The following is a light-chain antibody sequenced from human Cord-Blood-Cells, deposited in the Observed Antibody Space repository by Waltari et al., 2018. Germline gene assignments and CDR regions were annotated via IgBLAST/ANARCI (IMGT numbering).Light chain of an antibody. CDR3: QQYNSYAWT. CDR1: QSISSG. CDR2: NAS. V-gene: IGKV1-5*03. J-gene: IGKJ1*01. Sequence: DIQMTQSPSTLSASVGDRVTITCRASQSISSGLAWYQQKPGKAPKLLIYNASSLEGGVPSRFSGSGSETEFTLTISSLQPDDFATYYCQQYNSYAWTFGQGTKVEIK.